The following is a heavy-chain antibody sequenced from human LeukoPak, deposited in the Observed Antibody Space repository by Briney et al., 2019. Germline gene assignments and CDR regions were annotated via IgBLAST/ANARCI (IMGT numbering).Heavy chain of an antibody. CDR2: INPNDGDT. Sequence: ASVKVSCKASGYTFTDYYMHWVQQAPGQGFEWMGWINPNDGDTNYAQKFQGRVTMTRDTSISTAHMEVSRLRSDDTAVYYCARANFLYCSSTTCLFDYWGQGTLVTVSS. J-gene: IGHJ4*02. CDR3: ARANFLYCSSTTCLFDY. D-gene: IGHD2-2*01. CDR1: GYTFTDYY. V-gene: IGHV1-2*02.